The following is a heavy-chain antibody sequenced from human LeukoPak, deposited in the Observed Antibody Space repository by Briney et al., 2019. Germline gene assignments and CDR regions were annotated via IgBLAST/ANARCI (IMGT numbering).Heavy chain of an antibody. V-gene: IGHV1-18*01. CDR1: GYTFTSYG. CDR3: ARTRNHYGDSPGWFDP. D-gene: IGHD4-17*01. Sequence: GASVKVSCKASGYTFTSYGISWVRQAPGQGLEWMGWISAYNGNTNYAQKLQGRVTMTTDTSTSTAYMELRSLRSDDTAVYYCARTRNHYGDSPGWFDPWGQGTLVTVSS. J-gene: IGHJ5*02. CDR2: ISAYNGNT.